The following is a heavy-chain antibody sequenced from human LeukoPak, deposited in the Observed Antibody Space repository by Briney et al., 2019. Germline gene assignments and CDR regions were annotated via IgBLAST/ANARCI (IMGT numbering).Heavy chain of an antibody. J-gene: IGHJ5*02. V-gene: IGHV3-74*01. CDR2: INSDGINT. D-gene: IGHD3-10*01. Sequence: AGGSLGLSCAASGFTFSNYWMHWVRQAPGKGLVWVSRINSDGINTSYADSVKGRFTISRDNAKNTLNLQMNSLRAEDTAVYYCARGLTYGWIDPWGQGTLVTVSS. CDR1: GFTFSNYW. CDR3: ARGLTYGWIDP.